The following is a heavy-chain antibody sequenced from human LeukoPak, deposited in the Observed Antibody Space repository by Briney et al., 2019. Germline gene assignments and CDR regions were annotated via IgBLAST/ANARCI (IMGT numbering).Heavy chain of an antibody. CDR3: ARVRVREFYGMDV. CDR2: IKEDGSEK. D-gene: IGHD3-10*01. Sequence: GGSLRLSCAASGFTFSSYWMSWVRQAPGKGLEWVANIKEDGSEKYYVGSVKGRFTISRDNAKNSLFLQMNSLLAEDTAVYSCARVRVREFYGMDVWGQGTTVIVSS. V-gene: IGHV3-7*01. J-gene: IGHJ6*02. CDR1: GFTFSSYW.